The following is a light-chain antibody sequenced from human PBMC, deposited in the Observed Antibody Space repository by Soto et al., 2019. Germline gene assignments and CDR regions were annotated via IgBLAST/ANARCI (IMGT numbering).Light chain of an antibody. J-gene: IGKJ1*01. CDR1: QSLSGK. Sequence: IVMTQSPATLSVSPGERATLSCRASQSLSGKLAWFQQRPGQAPRLLIYDTSTRATGIPARFSGSGSGTEFTLTISSLQSEDFAVYYCQQYNNWPWTFGQGTKVEIK. CDR3: QQYNNWPWT. CDR2: DTS. V-gene: IGKV3-15*01.